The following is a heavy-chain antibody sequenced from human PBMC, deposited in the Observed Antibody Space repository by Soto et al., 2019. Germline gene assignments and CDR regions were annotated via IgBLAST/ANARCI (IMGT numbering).Heavy chain of an antibody. J-gene: IGHJ4*02. CDR2: INTYNGMT. D-gene: IGHD5-12*01. V-gene: IGHV1-18*01. Sequence: QVQLVQCGGEVKKPGASVIVSCKASGYTFINYHITWVRQAPGQGLEWMAWINTYNGMTDYAQRFQGRVTMTRDTSTSAAYMELRNLGSDDTAVYFCAKSPRGEMATDWGQGTLVTVSS. CDR3: AKSPRGEMATD. CDR1: GYTFINYH.